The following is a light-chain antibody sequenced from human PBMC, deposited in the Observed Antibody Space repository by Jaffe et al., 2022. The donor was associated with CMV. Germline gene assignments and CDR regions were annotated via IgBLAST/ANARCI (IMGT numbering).Light chain of an antibody. CDR2: EVS. V-gene: IGLV2-23*02. J-gene: IGLJ3*02. CDR3: CSYVGSSTLV. Sequence: QSALTQPASVSGSPGQSITISCTGTSSDVGSYNFVSWYQQHPGKAPKLMIYEVSKRPSGVSNRFSGSKSGNTASLTISGLQAEDEADYYCCSYVGSSTLVFGGGTKLTVL. CDR1: SSDVGSYNF.